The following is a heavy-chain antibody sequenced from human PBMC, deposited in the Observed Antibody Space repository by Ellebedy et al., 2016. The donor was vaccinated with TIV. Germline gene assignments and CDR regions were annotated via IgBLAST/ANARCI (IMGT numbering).Heavy chain of an antibody. J-gene: IGHJ6*02. CDR2: ISWNSGII. CDR3: AKDMGSGYDFFHYYSGMDV. V-gene: IGHV3-9*01. D-gene: IGHD5-12*01. CDR1: GFTFDDYA. Sequence: GGSLRLXXAASGFTFDDYAMHWVRQAPGNGLEWVSGISWNSGIIGYADSVKGRFTISRDNAKNSLYLQMNSLRAEDTALYYCAKDMGSGYDFFHYYSGMDVWGQGTTVTVSS.